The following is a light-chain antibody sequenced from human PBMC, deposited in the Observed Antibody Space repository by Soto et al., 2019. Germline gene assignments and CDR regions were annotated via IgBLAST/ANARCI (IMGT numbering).Light chain of an antibody. Sequence: QSALAQPPSASGTPGQRVTISCSGSTSNIESNNVYWYQQFPGTAPKLLIYRNNQRPSRVPDRFSGTKSGTAASLAISGLRSEDDADYYCAAWDDSLSGWVFGGGTQLTVL. CDR2: RNN. CDR1: TSNIESNN. J-gene: IGLJ3*02. CDR3: AAWDDSLSGWV. V-gene: IGLV1-47*01.